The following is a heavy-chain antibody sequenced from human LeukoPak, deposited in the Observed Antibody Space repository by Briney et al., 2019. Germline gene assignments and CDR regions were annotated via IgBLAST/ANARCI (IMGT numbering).Heavy chain of an antibody. CDR3: ARAPTNWNYFDY. J-gene: IGHJ4*02. Sequence: NPSETLSLTCTVSGGSISSGGYYWSWIRQHPGKGLEWIGYIYYSGSTYYNPSLKSRVTISVDTSKNQFSLKLSSVTAPDTAVYYCARAPTNWNYFDYWGQGTLVTVSS. CDR2: IYYSGST. D-gene: IGHD1-1*01. CDR1: GGSISSGGYY. V-gene: IGHV4-31*03.